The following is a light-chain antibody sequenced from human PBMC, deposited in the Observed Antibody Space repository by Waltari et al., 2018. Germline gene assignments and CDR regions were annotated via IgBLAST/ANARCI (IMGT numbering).Light chain of an antibody. CDR2: KDS. CDR3: QSADTSETYF. J-gene: IGLJ1*01. V-gene: IGLV3-25*03. CDR1: TVANHY. Sequence: SSALTQPPSVSVSPGETARSSCSGKTVANHYTYWYQQKPGQAPVLVMYKDSERPSGIPERFSGSSSGTTVTLTISGVQAEDEADYYCQSADTSETYFFGTGTKVTVL.